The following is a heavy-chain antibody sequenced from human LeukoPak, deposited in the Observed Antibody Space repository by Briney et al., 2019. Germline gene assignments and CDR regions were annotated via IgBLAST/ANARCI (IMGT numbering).Heavy chain of an antibody. D-gene: IGHD6-19*01. CDR3: ARTEQGGWYGGDNWFDP. Sequence: ASVKVSCKASGYTFTSYAMHWVRQAPGQRLEWMGWINAGNGNTKYSQNFQDRVTLTTDTPTSTAYMELRSLRSDDTAVYYCARTEQGGWYGGDNWFDPWGQGTLITVS. V-gene: IGHV1-3*01. CDR1: GYTFTSYA. J-gene: IGHJ5*02. CDR2: INAGNGNT.